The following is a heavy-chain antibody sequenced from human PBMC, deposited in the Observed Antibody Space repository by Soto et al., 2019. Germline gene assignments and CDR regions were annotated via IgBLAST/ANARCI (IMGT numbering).Heavy chain of an antibody. D-gene: IGHD6-13*01. CDR1: VVSFTSYY. J-gene: IGHJ4*02. Sequence: PSSSXALSGAFSVVSFTSYYFTVIRHPPEKGLEWIGEITHRGSTNYNPSLKSRVTMSVDTSKNQFSLKLTSVTAADTAVYFCERGTKKLASAKQNLEQWGKRTLVTVS. CDR3: ERGTKKLASAKQNLEQ. V-gene: IGHV4-34*01. CDR2: ITHRGST.